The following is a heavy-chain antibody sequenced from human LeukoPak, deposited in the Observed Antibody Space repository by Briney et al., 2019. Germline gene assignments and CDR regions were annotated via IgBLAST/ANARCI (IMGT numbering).Heavy chain of an antibody. V-gene: IGHV4-39*07. Sequence: SETLSLTCTVSGGSISSSSYYWGWIRQPPGKGLEWIGSMYYSGTTYHNPSLKSRVTISIDTSKKQFSLKLSSVTAADTAVYYCARDNGYSLGYIDYWGQGTLVTVSS. CDR1: GGSISSSSYY. CDR3: ARDNGYSLGYIDY. D-gene: IGHD5-18*01. CDR2: MYYSGTT. J-gene: IGHJ4*02.